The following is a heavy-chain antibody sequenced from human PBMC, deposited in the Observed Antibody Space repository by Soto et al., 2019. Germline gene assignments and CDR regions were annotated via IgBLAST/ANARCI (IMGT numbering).Heavy chain of an antibody. Sequence: QEQLVQSGPEVKKPGSSVTLSCKASAGTFNNYAICWVRQAPGQGLEWMGGAIPLFSTSAYAQKFQGRVTITVDKSTRTVYMEMSNLNSKDTDLYYCARVGGRPYYYYGMDVWGQGTTVTVSS. V-gene: IGHV1-69*06. CDR1: AGTFNNYA. CDR2: AIPLFSTS. CDR3: ARVGGRPYYYYGMDV. D-gene: IGHD2-15*01. J-gene: IGHJ6*02.